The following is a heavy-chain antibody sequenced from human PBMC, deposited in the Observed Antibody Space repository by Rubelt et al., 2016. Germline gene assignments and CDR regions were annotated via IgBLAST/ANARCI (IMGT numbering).Heavy chain of an antibody. CDR1: GFSFSNTW. Sequence: EVQLVESGGGLVQPGGSLRLSCAASGFSFSNTWMSWVRQAPGKGLEWVSGIGGSDDTTHYADSVQGRFTISRDSSKNTRYLQMDSLRAEDTAVYYCARGLQDEPGYYYFDMDVWGKGTTVTVSS. D-gene: IGHD4-11*01. CDR3: ARGLQDEPGYYYFDMDV. V-gene: IGHV3-66*01. J-gene: IGHJ6*03. CDR2: IGGSDDTT.